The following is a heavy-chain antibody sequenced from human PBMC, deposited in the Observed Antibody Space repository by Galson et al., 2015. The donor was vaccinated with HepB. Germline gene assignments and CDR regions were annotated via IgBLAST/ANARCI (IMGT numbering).Heavy chain of an antibody. CDR2: ISSSSSYI. Sequence: SLRLSCAASGFTFSNAWMNWVRQAPGKGLEWVSSISSSSSYIYYADSVKGRFTISRDNAKNSLYLQMNSLRAGDTAVYYCARRIAAAGTPGDYYYGMDVWGQGTTVTVSS. D-gene: IGHD6-13*01. V-gene: IGHV3-21*01. J-gene: IGHJ6*02. CDR1: GFTFSNAW. CDR3: ARRIAAAGTPGDYYYGMDV.